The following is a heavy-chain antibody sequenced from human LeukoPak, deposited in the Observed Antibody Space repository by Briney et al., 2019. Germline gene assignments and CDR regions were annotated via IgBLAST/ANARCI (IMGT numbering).Heavy chain of an antibody. CDR3: AKDAQYYYDSSGYGNFYY. Sequence: GGSLRLSCAASGFTFSSYAMSWVRQAPGKGLEWVSAISGSGGSTYYADSVKGRFTISRDNSKNTLYLQMNSLRAEDTAVYYCAKDAQYYYDSSGYGNFYYWGQGTLVTVSS. CDR1: GFTFSSYA. CDR2: ISGSGGST. J-gene: IGHJ4*02. D-gene: IGHD3-22*01. V-gene: IGHV3-23*01.